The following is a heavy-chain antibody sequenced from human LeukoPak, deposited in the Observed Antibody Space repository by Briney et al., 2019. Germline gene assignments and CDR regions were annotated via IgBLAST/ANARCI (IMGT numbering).Heavy chain of an antibody. CDR2: ISAYDGNT. CDR3: ARDPYSGYDSRFDY. V-gene: IGHV1-18*01. J-gene: IGHJ4*02. D-gene: IGHD5-12*01. Sequence: ASVKLSCKASGYTFTSYAITWVRQAPGQGLEWMGWISAYDGNTNYAQKLQGRVTMTTDTSTSTAYMELRSLRSDDTAVYYCARDPYSGYDSRFDYWGQGTLATVSS. CDR1: GYTFTSYA.